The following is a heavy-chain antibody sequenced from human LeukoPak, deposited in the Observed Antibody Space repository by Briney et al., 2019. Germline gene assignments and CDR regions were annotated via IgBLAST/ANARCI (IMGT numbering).Heavy chain of an antibody. J-gene: IGHJ5*02. D-gene: IGHD2-2*02. CDR2: INTNTGNP. V-gene: IGHV7-4-1*02. Sequence: ASVKVSCKASGYTFTSYAMNWVRQAPGQGLEWMGWINTNTGNPTYAQGFTGRFVFSLDTSVSTAYLQISSLKAEDTAVYYCARGPYCSSTSCYIPPGLRFDPWGQGTLVTVSS. CDR1: GYTFTSYA. CDR3: ARGPYCSSTSCYIPPGLRFDP.